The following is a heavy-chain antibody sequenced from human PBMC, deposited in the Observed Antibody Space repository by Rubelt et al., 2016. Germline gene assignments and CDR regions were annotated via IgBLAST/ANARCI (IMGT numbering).Heavy chain of an antibody. Sequence: QLQLQESGPGLVKPSETLSLTCTVSGGSISSSSYYWGWIRQPPGKGLEWIGSIYYSGSTYYNPSLKGRVTISVDTSKNQFALKLSSVTAADTAVYYCARVGSSGSLADYWGQGTLVTVSS. D-gene: IGHD3-22*01. CDR3: ARVGSSGSLADY. CDR2: IYYSGST. J-gene: IGHJ4*02. V-gene: IGHV4-39*07. CDR1: GGSISSSSYY.